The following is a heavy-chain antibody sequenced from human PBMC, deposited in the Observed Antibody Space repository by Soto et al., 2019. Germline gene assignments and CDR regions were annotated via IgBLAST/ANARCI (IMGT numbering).Heavy chain of an antibody. CDR3: ARDRGRVVATDY. CDR1: RYTFTSYG. CDR2: ISAYNGNT. V-gene: IGHV1-18*01. J-gene: IGHJ4*02. D-gene: IGHD2-15*01. Sequence: ASVKVSCKGSRYTFTSYGISWVRQAPGQGLEWMGWISAYNGNTNYAQKLQGRVTMTTDTSTSTAYMELRSLRSDDTAVYYCARDRGRVVATDYWGQGNLVTVT.